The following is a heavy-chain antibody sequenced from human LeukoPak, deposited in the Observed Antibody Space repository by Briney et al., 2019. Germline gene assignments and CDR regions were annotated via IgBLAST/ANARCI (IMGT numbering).Heavy chain of an antibody. J-gene: IGHJ4*02. CDR1: GGSISSYY. V-gene: IGHV4-59*01. CDR2: IYYSGST. D-gene: IGHD3-3*01. Sequence: SETLSLTCTVPGGSISSYYWSWIRQPPGKGLEWIGYIYYSGSTNYNPSLKSRVTISVDTSKNQFSLKLSSVTAADTAVYYCARSPGVDFWSGYYTWDFDYWGQGTLVTVSS. CDR3: ARSPGVDFWSGYYTWDFDY.